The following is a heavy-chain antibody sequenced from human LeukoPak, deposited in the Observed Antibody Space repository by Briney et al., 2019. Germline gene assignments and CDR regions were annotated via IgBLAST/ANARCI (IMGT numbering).Heavy chain of an antibody. J-gene: IGHJ6*03. CDR2: INWNGGST. Sequence: PGGSPRLSCAASGFTFDDYGMSWVRQAPGKGLEWVSGINWNGGSTGYADSVKGRFTISRDNAKNSLYLQMNSLRAEDTALYYCARDYYDSSGYRGGYYYMDVWGKGTTVTVSS. V-gene: IGHV3-20*04. D-gene: IGHD3-22*01. CDR3: ARDYYDSSGYRGGYYYMDV. CDR1: GFTFDDYG.